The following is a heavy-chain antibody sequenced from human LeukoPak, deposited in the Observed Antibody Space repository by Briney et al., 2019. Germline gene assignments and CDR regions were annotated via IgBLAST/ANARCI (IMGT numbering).Heavy chain of an antibody. CDR3: TAYCGGDCYPENWYFDL. V-gene: IGHV4-4*07. D-gene: IGHD2-21*01. CDR1: GGSISTYY. J-gene: IGHJ2*01. CDR2: IFSSGST. Sequence: SETLSLTCTVSGGSISTYYWSWIRQSAGKGLEWIGRIFSSGSTNYNPSLKSRVTISVDTSKNQFSLKLSSVTAADTAVYYCTAYCGGDCYPENWYFDLWGRGTLVTVSS.